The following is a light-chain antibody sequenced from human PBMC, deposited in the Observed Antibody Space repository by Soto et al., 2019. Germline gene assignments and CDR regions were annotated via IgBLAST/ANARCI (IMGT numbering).Light chain of an antibody. J-gene: IGKJ1*01. V-gene: IGKV3-20*01. CDR2: AAS. CDR1: QFVSSSY. Sequence: EIVLTQSPGTLSLSPGERATLSCRASQFVSSSYLAWYQQKPGQAPRLLIYAASSRATGIPDRFSGSGSGTDFTLTISSLEPEDFAVYYCQQYGSSPGTFGQGTKVDIK. CDR3: QQYGSSPGT.